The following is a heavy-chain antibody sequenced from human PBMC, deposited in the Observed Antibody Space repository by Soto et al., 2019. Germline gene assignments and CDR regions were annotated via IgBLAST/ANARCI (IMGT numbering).Heavy chain of an antibody. CDR3: ARSRRYYDSSGYTYYFDY. J-gene: IGHJ4*02. D-gene: IGHD3-22*01. CDR1: GGTFSSYA. CDR2: IIPIFGTA. Sequence: SVKVSCKASGGTFSSYAISWVRQAPGQGLEWMGGIIPIFGTANYAQKFQGRVTITADKSTSTAYMELSSLRSEDTAVYYCARSRRYYDSSGYTYYFDYWGQGTLVTVSS. V-gene: IGHV1-69*06.